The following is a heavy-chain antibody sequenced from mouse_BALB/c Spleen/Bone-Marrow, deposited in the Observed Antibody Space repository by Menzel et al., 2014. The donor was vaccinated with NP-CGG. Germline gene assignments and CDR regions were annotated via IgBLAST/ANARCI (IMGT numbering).Heavy chain of an antibody. D-gene: IGHD2-3*01. J-gene: IGHJ4*01. Sequence: QVTLKVPRPGTLQPSQTLGLACTFSGISLSTSGMGLRWLRKPSAKALEWLASIWNNDNYYNPFLKSRLTISKEASSNQVCLKLTSVDTADSTTYYCAWREDGYYCYAMDYWGQGTSGTISS. V-gene: IGHV8-2*01. CDR3: WREDGYYCYAMDY. CDR1: ISLSTSGMGL. CDR2: WNNDNY.